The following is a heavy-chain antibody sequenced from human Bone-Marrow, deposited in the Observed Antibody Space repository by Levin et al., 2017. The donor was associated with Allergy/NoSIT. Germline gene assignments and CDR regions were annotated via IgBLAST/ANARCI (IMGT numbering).Heavy chain of an antibody. J-gene: IGHJ4*02. D-gene: IGHD4-17*01. CDR1: GFTFNTYA. V-gene: IGHV3-23*01. CDR3: AKGVDRTTVTTLAS. CDR2: ISDSGGVT. Sequence: GESLKISCAASGFTFNTYAMSWARQTPGKGLEWVSGISDSGGVTYYADSVKGRFTISRGNSYNTLYLQMNSLRVEDTAVYYCAKGVDRTTVTTLASWGQGTLVTVSS.